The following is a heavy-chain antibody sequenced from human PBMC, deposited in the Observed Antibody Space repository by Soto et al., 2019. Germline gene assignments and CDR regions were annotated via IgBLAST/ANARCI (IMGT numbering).Heavy chain of an antibody. V-gene: IGHV4-34*01. CDR1: GGSLSGYF. Sequence: NPSETMSLTCAVYGGSLSGYFREWIRQTPGKGLEWIGKVNHKGRNNYNPSLKSRVTISLDMSKNQISLKLTSVTAADTAVYYCAIGGSSAWQFAFDFWGQGAMVTVSS. D-gene: IGHD6-19*01. CDR2: VNHKGRN. CDR3: AIGGSSAWQFAFDF. J-gene: IGHJ3*01.